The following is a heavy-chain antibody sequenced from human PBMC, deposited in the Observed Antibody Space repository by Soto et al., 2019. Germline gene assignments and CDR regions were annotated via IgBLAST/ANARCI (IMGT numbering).Heavy chain of an antibody. J-gene: IGHJ6*02. D-gene: IGHD3-3*01. CDR2: IYHSGTA. Sequence: SETLSLTCAVSGDSISNNNCWNWVRQPPGKGLEWIGEIYHSGTANYKPSLKSRVTISVDKSNNQFSLTLNSVTAADTAVYYCARRRITTFGVVITGYGMDAWGQGTTVTVSS. CDR3: ARRRITTFGVVITGYGMDA. V-gene: IGHV4-4*02. CDR1: GDSISNNNC.